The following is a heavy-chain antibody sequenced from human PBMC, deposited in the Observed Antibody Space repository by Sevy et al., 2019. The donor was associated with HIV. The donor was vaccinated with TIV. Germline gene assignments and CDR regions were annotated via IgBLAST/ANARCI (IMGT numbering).Heavy chain of an antibody. Sequence: GGSLRLSCVASGFNFTASAMSWVRQSPGKGLEWVSTIGRSGSSSYYAHSVKGRFTISRDNSKRTLYLQMNSLTADDSAVYFCGKPASLKLWFAYWGQGILVTVSS. D-gene: IGHD5-18*01. V-gene: IGHV3-23*01. CDR1: GFNFTASA. J-gene: IGHJ1*01. CDR3: GKPASLKLWFAY. CDR2: IGRSGSSS.